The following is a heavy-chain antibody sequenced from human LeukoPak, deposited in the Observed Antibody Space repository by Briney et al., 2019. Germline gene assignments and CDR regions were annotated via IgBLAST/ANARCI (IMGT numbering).Heavy chain of an antibody. CDR1: GFTFSSYG. V-gene: IGHV3-30*18. J-gene: IGHJ4*02. D-gene: IGHD6-13*01. CDR2: ISYDGSNK. Sequence: GGSLRLSCAASGFTFSSYGMHWVRQAPGKGLEWVAVISYDGSNKYYADSVKGQFTISRDNSKNTLYLQMNSLRAEDTAVYYCAKDGAAAGSPRFDYWGQGTLVTVSS. CDR3: AKDGAAAGSPRFDY.